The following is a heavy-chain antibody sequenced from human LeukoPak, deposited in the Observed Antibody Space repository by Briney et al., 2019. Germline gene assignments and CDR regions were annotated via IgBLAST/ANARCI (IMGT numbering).Heavy chain of an antibody. V-gene: IGHV3-30*18. CDR3: AKANTAMSYFDY. Sequence: PGGSLRLSCAASGFTFSSYGMHWVRQSPGKGLEWVAVISYAVSNKYYADSVKSRFTISRDNSKNTLYLQMDSLRAEDTAVYYCAKANTAMSYFDYWGRGTLVTVSS. CDR2: ISYAVSNK. J-gene: IGHJ4*02. D-gene: IGHD5-18*01. CDR1: GFTFSSYG.